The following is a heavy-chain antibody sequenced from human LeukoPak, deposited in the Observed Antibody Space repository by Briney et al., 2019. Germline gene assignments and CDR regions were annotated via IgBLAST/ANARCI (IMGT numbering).Heavy chain of an antibody. V-gene: IGHV3-48*02. CDR1: GFTFSSYS. J-gene: IGHJ6*02. CDR2: ISSSSSTI. Sequence: PGGSLRLSCAASGFTFSSYSMNWVRQAPGKGLEWVSYISSSSSTIYYADSVKGRFTISRDNAKNSLYLQMNSLRDEDTAVYYCARAYSSGWSHYYYGMDVWGQGTTVTVSS. CDR3: ARAYSSGWSHYYYGMDV. D-gene: IGHD6-19*01.